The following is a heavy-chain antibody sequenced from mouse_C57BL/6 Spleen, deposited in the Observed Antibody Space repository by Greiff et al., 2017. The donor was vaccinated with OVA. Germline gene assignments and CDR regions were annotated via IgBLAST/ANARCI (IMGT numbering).Heavy chain of an antibody. CDR1: GFTFSSYA. CDR3: ARGGVYYGSSYDYAMDY. Sequence: EVKVVESGGGLVKPGGSLKLSCAASGFTFSSYAMSWVRQTPEKRLEWVATISDGGSYTYYPDNVKGRFTISRDNAKNNLYLQMSHLKSEDTAMYYCARGGVYYGSSYDYAMDYWGQGTSVTVSS. D-gene: IGHD1-1*01. V-gene: IGHV5-4*03. CDR2: ISDGGSYT. J-gene: IGHJ4*01.